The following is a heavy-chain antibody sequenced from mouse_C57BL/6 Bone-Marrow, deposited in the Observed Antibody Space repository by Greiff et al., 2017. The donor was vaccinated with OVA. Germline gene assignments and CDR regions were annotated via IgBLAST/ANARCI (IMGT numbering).Heavy chain of an antibody. D-gene: IGHD2-12*01. J-gene: IGHJ2*01. V-gene: IGHV3-6*01. CDR1: GYSITSGYY. CDR3: ARLRLGYYFDY. Sequence: EVQLQESGPGLVKPSQSLSLTCSVTGYSITSGYYWNWIRQFPGNKLEWMGYISYDGSNNYNPSLKNRISITRDTSKNQFFLKLNSVTTEDTATYYCARLRLGYYFDYWGQGTTLTVSS. CDR2: ISYDGSN.